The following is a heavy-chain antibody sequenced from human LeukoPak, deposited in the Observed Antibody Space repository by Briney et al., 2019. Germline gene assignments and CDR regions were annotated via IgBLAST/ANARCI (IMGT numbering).Heavy chain of an antibody. V-gene: IGHV3-7*01. D-gene: IGHD3-3*01. CDR3: AREPAVDYDFWSGYLYY. CDR2: IKQDGSEK. Sequence: GGSLRLSCAASGFTFDDYAMHWVRQAPGKGLEWVANIKQDGSEKYYVDSVKGRFTISRDNAKNSLYLQMNSLRAEDTAVYYCAREPAVDYDFWSGYLYYWGQGTLVTVSS. J-gene: IGHJ4*02. CDR1: GFTFDDYA.